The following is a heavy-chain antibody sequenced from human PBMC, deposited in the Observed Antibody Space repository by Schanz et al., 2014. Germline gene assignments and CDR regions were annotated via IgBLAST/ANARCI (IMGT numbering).Heavy chain of an antibody. CDR3: VKIGYTHWSLDD. Sequence: EVQLLESGGGLVQPGGSLRLSCGASGLTFNTYAMGWVRQAPGKGLEWVSGISVSGGSTYYADSAKGRFTISRDDAKNSHYLQMNSLRVEDTAVFYCVKIGYTHWSLDDWGQGTLVSVSS. J-gene: IGHJ4*02. V-gene: IGHV3-23*01. CDR1: GLTFNTYA. D-gene: IGHD6-13*01. CDR2: ISVSGGST.